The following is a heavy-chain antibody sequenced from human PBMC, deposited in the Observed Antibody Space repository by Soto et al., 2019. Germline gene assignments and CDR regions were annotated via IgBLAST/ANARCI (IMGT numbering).Heavy chain of an antibody. CDR1: GGSIGDFY. CDR2: FYNSGTA. V-gene: IGHV4-4*08. CDR3: ARSPDSSGYYPRWYYYGMDV. J-gene: IGHJ6*02. Sequence: SETLSLTCSVSGGSIGDFYWSWIRQAPGKGLEWIGLFYNSGTANYNPSLKSRVTISVDTSKNQFSLRLSSVTAADTAVYYCARSPDSSGYYPRWYYYGMDVWGQGTTVTAS. D-gene: IGHD3-22*01.